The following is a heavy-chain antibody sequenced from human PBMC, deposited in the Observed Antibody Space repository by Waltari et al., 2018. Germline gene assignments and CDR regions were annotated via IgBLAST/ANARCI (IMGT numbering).Heavy chain of an antibody. CDR2: ISGSGSST. CDR1: GFTFSNSA. J-gene: IGHJ6*02. CDR3: AKCGGGDYYYYGMDV. Sequence: EVQLLESGGDLVQPGGSLRLSCAASGFTFSNSAMSWVRQAPGKGLELVSAISGSGSSTHYADSVKGRFTISRDNFKNTLYLQMNSLRAEDTAVYYCAKCGGGDYYYYGMDVWGQGTTVTVSS. D-gene: IGHD2-21*01. V-gene: IGHV3-23*01.